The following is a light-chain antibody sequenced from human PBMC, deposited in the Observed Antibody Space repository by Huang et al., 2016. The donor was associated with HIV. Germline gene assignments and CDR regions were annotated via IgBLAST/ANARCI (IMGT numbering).Light chain of an antibody. Sequence: DIVLTQSPATLSLSPGARATLSCRASQSVATYLAWYQQNPGQVPRLLIYDASNRATGIPARFSGSGSGTDFTLTISSLEPEDFAVYYCQQRTNWSWTFGQGTKVEIK. CDR2: DAS. V-gene: IGKV3-11*01. CDR3: QQRTNWSWT. J-gene: IGKJ1*01. CDR1: QSVATY.